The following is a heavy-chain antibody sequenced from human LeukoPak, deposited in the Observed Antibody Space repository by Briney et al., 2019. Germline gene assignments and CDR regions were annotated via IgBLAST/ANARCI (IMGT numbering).Heavy chain of an antibody. CDR1: GFTFSSYG. Sequence: PGGSLRLSCAASGFTFSSYGMHWVRQAPGKGLEWVAVIRYDGSNKYYADSVKGRFTISRDNSKNTLYLQMNSLRAEDTAVYYCAREGRVVPAAMRNYYYGMDVWGKGTTVTVSS. D-gene: IGHD2-2*01. V-gene: IGHV3-33*08. J-gene: IGHJ6*04. CDR3: AREGRVVPAAMRNYYYGMDV. CDR2: IRYDGSNK.